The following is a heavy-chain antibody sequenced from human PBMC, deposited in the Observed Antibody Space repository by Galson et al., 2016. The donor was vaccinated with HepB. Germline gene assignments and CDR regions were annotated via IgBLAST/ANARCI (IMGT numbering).Heavy chain of an antibody. J-gene: IGHJ4*02. V-gene: IGHV3-30*04. CDR1: GFSFSSSA. CDR3: ARDGYYYGSGSYGAATY. Sequence: SLRLSCAASGFSFSSSAMHWVRQAPGKGLEWVAVISYYGSNKYYVDSVKGRFTISRDNSKNTLYLQMNSLRVEDTAMYYCARDGYYYGSGSYGAATYWGQGTPVTVSP. D-gene: IGHD3-10*01. CDR2: ISYYGSNK.